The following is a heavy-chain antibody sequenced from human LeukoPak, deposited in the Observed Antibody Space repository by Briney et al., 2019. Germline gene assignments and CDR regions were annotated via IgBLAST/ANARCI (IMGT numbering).Heavy chain of an antibody. J-gene: IGHJ5*02. CDR1: GYTFTSYD. CDR2: MNPNSGNT. V-gene: IGHV1-8*01. CDR3: ARDPYCSSTSCPDEAWFDP. Sequence: ASVKVSCKASGYTFTSYDINWVRQATGQGLEWMGWMNPNSGNTGYAQKFQGRVTMTRNTSISTAYMELNSLRSEDTAVYYCARDPYCSSTSCPDEAWFDPWGQGTLVTVSS. D-gene: IGHD2-2*01.